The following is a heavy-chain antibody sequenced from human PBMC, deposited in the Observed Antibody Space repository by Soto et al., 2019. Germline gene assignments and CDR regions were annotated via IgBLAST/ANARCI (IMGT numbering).Heavy chain of an antibody. J-gene: IGHJ3*02. V-gene: IGHV5-51*01. CDR2: IYPGDSDT. CDR1: GYSFTSYW. D-gene: IGHD2-21*01. CDR3: ARQIVVAPKIDAFDI. Sequence: PGESLKISCKGSGYSFTSYWIGWVRQMPGKGLEWMGIIYPGDSDTRYSPSFQGQVTISADKSISTAYLQWSSLKASDTAMYYCARQIVVAPKIDAFDIWGQGTMVTVSS.